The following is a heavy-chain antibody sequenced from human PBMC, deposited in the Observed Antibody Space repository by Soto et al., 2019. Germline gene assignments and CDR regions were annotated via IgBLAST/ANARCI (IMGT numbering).Heavy chain of an antibody. CDR2: IYPSWST. CDR1: GGSVSSGGFS. CDR3: ARGGDYYFDS. V-gene: IGHV4-30-2*01. D-gene: IGHD2-21*01. Sequence: TLSLTCTVSGGSVSSGGFSWSWIRQPPVKGLECIGYIYPSWSTYYNPSLRSRVTISLDRSKNQFSLKLTSVTAADSAVYYCARGGDYYFDSWGQGTLVTVSS. J-gene: IGHJ4*02.